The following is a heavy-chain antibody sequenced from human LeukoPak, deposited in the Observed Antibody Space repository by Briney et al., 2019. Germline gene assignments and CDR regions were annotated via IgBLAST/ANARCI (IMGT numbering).Heavy chain of an antibody. V-gene: IGHV3-23*01. Sequence: GGSLRLSCAASGFTFSSYAMSWVRQAPGKGLEWVSAISGSGGSTYYADSVKGRFTISRDNSKNTLYLQMNSLRAEDTAVYYCSKDFFLPASVRHTIYYYYYGMDVWGQGTTVTVSS. CDR3: SKDFFLPASVRHTIYYYYYGMDV. J-gene: IGHJ6*02. CDR2: ISGSGGST. D-gene: IGHD3-9*01. CDR1: GFTFSSYA.